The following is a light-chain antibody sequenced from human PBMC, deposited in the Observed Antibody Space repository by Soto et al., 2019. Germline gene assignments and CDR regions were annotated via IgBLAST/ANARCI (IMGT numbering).Light chain of an antibody. Sequence: QSALTQPPSASGSPGQSVTISCTGTSSDVGTYNYVSWYQHHPGKGPKLMIYEVTKRPSGVPDRFSGSKSGNTASLTVTELQAEDEGDYYCSSYAGSNSYVFGTGTKVT. V-gene: IGLV2-8*01. J-gene: IGLJ1*01. CDR2: EVT. CDR3: SSYAGSNSYV. CDR1: SSDVGTYNY.